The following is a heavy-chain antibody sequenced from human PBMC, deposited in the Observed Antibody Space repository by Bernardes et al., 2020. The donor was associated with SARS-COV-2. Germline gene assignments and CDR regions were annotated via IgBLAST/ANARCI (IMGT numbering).Heavy chain of an antibody. CDR3: ASLDYGDPRYSWIDP. V-gene: IGHV4-39*01. J-gene: IGHJ5*02. CDR1: SVSITSRSYY. Sequence: SETLSLTCTFSSVSITSRSYYWGWIRQAPGKGLEWIGNIYYSGKTYYNPSLKSRVTISADTSKNQFSLKVNSVTAADTAVYYCASLDYGDPRYSWIDPWGQGALVVVSA. CDR2: IYYSGKT. D-gene: IGHD4-17*01.